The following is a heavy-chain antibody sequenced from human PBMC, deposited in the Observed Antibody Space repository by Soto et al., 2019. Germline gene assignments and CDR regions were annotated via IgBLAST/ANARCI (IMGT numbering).Heavy chain of an antibody. D-gene: IGHD2-15*01. J-gene: IGHJ4*02. CDR3: AKSHGGNPGY. CDR1: GFTFSSSW. V-gene: IGHV3-74*01. CDR2: INSDGSST. Sequence: PGGSLRLSCAASGFTFSSSWMHWVRQATGKGLVWVSRINSDGSSTNYADSVKGRFTISRDNAKNTLYLQMNSLRAEDTPVYYCAKSHGGNPGYWGQGTLVTVSS.